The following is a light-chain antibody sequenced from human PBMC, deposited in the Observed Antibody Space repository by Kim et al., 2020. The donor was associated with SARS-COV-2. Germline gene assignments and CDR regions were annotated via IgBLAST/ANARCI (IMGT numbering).Light chain of an antibody. CDR1: NIGSKN. CDR2: RDS. Sequence: VALRQTARITCGGNNIGSKNVHWYQQKPGQAPVLVIYRDSNRPSGIPERFSGSNSGNTATLTISRAQAGDEADYYCQVWDSSTGGVYGGGTQLTV. CDR3: QVWDSSTGGV. J-gene: IGLJ2*01. V-gene: IGLV3-9*01.